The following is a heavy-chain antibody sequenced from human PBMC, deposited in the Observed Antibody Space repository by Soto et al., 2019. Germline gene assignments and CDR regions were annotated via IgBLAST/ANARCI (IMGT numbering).Heavy chain of an antibody. CDR1: GYTFISYY. CDR2: INPNSGGT. J-gene: IGHJ6*02. D-gene: IGHD3-3*01. Sequence: ASVKVSCKASGYTFISYYIHWVRQAPGHGLEWMGIINPNSGGTNYAQKFQGWVTMTRDTSISTAYMELSRLRSDDTAVYYCARGNRDDFWSGYPNGYYGMDVWGQGTTVTVSS. CDR3: ARGNRDDFWSGYPNGYYGMDV. V-gene: IGHV1-2*04.